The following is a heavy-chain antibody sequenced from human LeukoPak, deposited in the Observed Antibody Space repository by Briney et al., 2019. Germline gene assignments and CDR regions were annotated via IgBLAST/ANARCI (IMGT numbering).Heavy chain of an antibody. D-gene: IGHD3-22*01. CDR1: GFTFSHYE. V-gene: IGHV3-48*03. CDR2: ISSSGSTR. J-gene: IGHJ4*02. Sequence: QPGGSLRLSCTASGFTFSHYEMNWVRQAPGKGLEWVSYISSSGSTRYYADSVKGRFTISRDNAKNSLHLQMNTLRAGDTAVYYCARDPFRDYDSSGYFDFWGQGTPVTVSS. CDR3: ARDPFRDYDSSGYFDF.